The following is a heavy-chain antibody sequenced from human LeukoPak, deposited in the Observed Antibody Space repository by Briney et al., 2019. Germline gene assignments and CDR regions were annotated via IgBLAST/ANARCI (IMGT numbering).Heavy chain of an antibody. J-gene: IGHJ6*02. D-gene: IGHD4-17*01. Sequence: GGSLRLSCAASGFTFRSYEMNGVRQAPGKGLEWVSYISSSTSTLYYADSVKGRFTISRDNAKNSLYLQMNSLRAEDTAVYYCARWRSVTTGYYYGMDVWGQGTTVTVSS. CDR1: GFTFRSYE. V-gene: IGHV3-48*03. CDR2: ISSSTSTL. CDR3: ARWRSVTTGYYYGMDV.